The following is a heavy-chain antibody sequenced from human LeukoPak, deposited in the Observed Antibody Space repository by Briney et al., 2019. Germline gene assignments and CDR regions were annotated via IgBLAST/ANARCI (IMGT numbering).Heavy chain of an antibody. J-gene: IGHJ6*02. V-gene: IGHV3-23*01. Sequence: GGSLRLSCAASGFTFSSYAMSWVRQAPGKGLEWVSAISGSGGSTCYADSVKGRFTISRDNSKNTLYLQMNSLRAEDTAVYYCAKDGVVTAKPYYYYGMDVWGQGTTVTISS. CDR1: GFTFSSYA. CDR3: AKDGVVTAKPYYYYGMDV. CDR2: ISGSGGST. D-gene: IGHD2-21*02.